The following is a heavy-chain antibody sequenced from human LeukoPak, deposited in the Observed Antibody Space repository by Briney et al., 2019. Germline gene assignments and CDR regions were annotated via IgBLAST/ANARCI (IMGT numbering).Heavy chain of an antibody. V-gene: IGHV1-18*01. CDR3: ARGQDYYDSSGYYLNWFDP. D-gene: IGHD3-22*01. J-gene: IGHJ5*02. CDR1: GYTFTSYG. Sequence: ASVKVSCKASGYTFTSYGISWVRQAPGQGLEWMGWISAYNGNTNYAQKLQSRVTMTTDTSTSTAYMELRSLRSDDTAVYYCARGQDYYDSSGYYLNWFDPWGQGTLVTVSS. CDR2: ISAYNGNT.